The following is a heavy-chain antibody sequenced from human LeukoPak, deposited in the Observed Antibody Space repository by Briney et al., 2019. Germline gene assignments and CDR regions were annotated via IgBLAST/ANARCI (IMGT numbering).Heavy chain of an antibody. CDR2: VYHSGST. V-gene: IGHV4-38-2*01. J-gene: IGHJ5*02. Sequence: SETLSLTCAVSGYSISSGYYWGWIWQPPGKGLEWIGSVYHSGSTYYNPSLKSRVTISVDTSKNQFSLKLSSVTAADTAVYYCARHGNYYDTSQSDPWGQGTLVTVSS. CDR1: GYSISSGYY. CDR3: ARHGNYYDTSQSDP. D-gene: IGHD3-22*01.